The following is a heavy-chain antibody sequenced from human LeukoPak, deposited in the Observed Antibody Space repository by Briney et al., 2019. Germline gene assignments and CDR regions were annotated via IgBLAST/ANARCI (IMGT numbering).Heavy chain of an antibody. CDR2: ISGSGGST. CDR3: AKETGYYNNYYYYYMDV. CDR1: GFTFSSYG. D-gene: IGHD3-9*01. J-gene: IGHJ6*03. Sequence: SGGSLRLSCAASGFTFSSYGMSWVRQAPGKGLEWVSAISGSGGSTYYADSVKGRFTISRDNSKNTLYLQMNSLRAEDTAVYYCAKETGYYNNYYYYYMDVWGKGTTVTISS. V-gene: IGHV3-23*01.